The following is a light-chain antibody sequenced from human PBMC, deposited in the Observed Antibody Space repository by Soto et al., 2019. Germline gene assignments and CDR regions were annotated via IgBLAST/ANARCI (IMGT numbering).Light chain of an antibody. Sequence: QSVLTQPPSVSGAPGQRVTISCTGSSSNIGAGYYVHWYQQLPGTATNLLIFGNGNRPSGVPDRFSGSKSDTSASLAITGLQAEDEADYYCQTYDSSLSGLFVFGTGTKVTVL. J-gene: IGLJ1*01. CDR1: SSNIGAGYY. CDR3: QTYDSSLSGLFV. V-gene: IGLV1-40*01. CDR2: GNG.